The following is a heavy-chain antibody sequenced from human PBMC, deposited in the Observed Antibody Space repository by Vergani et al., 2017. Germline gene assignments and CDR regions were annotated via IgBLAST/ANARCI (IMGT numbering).Heavy chain of an antibody. Sequence: EVQLLQSEGAVVQPGGSLRLSCVASGFTFSSHAMSWVRQGHGQGLEWVSSIKNTGDSTHYADSVKGRFTISRDNSKNTLYLQMNSLRVEDTAVYYCGRGGYCSSTSCYDAFDIWGQGTMVTVSS. CDR3: GRGGYCSSTSCYDAFDI. CDR2: IKNTGDST. J-gene: IGHJ3*02. V-gene: IGHV3-23*01. CDR1: GFTFSSHA. D-gene: IGHD2-2*03.